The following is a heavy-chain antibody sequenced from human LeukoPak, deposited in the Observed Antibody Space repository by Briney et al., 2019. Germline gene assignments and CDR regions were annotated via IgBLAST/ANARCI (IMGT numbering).Heavy chain of an antibody. CDR1: GYTSSDYG. CDR3: ARDQEGFDY. Sequence: GASVKVSCKSSGYTSSDYGISWMRQAPGQGLEWMGWISTNNGNTNYAQQFQGRVTMTTDTSTSTAYMELRSLKSDDTAVYYCARDQEGFDYWGQGTLVTVSS. CDR2: ISTNNGNT. J-gene: IGHJ4*02. V-gene: IGHV1-18*01.